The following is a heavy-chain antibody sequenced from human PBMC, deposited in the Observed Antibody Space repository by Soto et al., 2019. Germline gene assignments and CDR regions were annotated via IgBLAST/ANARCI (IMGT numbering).Heavy chain of an antibody. CDR2: ISAYNGNT. V-gene: IGHV1-18*01. D-gene: IGHD6-13*01. CDR1: GYTFTSYG. CDR3: ARDAIAAAAPYYYYGMDV. J-gene: IGHJ6*02. Sequence: ASVKVSCKASGYTFTSYGISWVRQAPGQGLEWMGWISAYNGNTNYAQKLQGRVTMTTDTSTSTAYMELRSLRSDDTAVYYCARDAIAAAAPYYYYGMDVWGQGTTVTVSS.